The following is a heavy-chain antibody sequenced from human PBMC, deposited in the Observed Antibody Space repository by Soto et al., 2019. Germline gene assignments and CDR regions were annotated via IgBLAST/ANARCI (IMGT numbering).Heavy chain of an antibody. V-gene: IGHV4-34*01. D-gene: IGHD6-19*01. J-gene: IGHJ5*02. CDR3: ARDNGQWLVNWFDP. CDR2: INHSGST. CDR1: GGSFSGYY. Sequence: PSETLSLTCAVYGGSFSGYYWSWIRQPPGKGLEWIGEINHSGSTNYNPSLKSRVTISVDTSKNQFSLKLSSVTAADTAVYYCARDNGQWLVNWFDPWGQGTLVTVSS.